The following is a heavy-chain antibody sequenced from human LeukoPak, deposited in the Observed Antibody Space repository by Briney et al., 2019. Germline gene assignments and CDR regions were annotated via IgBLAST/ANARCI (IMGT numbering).Heavy chain of an antibody. CDR3: ARAYPYYDFWSGYYSGGYYFDY. CDR2: IWYDGSNK. J-gene: IGHJ4*02. CDR1: GFTSSSYG. Sequence: GRSLRLSCAASGFTSSSYGMHWVRQAPGKGLEWVAVIWYDGSNKYYADSVKGRFTISRDNSKNTLYLQMNSLRAEDTAVYYCARAYPYYDFWSGYYSGGYYFDYWGQGTLVTVSS. D-gene: IGHD3-3*01. V-gene: IGHV3-33*01.